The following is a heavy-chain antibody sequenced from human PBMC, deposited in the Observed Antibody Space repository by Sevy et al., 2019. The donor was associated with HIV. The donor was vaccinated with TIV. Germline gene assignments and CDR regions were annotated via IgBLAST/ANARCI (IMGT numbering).Heavy chain of an antibody. CDR2: ISSSSSYI. CDR3: AKLATGYYFDY. CDR1: GFTFSSYS. Sequence: GGSLRLSCAASGFTFSSYSMNWVRQAPGKGLEWVSSISSSSSYIYYADSVKGRFTISRDNAKNSLYLQMNSLRAEDTAVYYCAKLATGYYFDYWGQGTLVTVSS. J-gene: IGHJ4*02. D-gene: IGHD6-13*01. V-gene: IGHV3-21*04.